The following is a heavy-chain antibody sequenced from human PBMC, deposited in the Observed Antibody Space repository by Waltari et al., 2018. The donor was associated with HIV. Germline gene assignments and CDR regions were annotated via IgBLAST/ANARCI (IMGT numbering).Heavy chain of an antibody. CDR2: ISSSSFNI. CDR1: GFNFGADA. V-gene: IGHV3-48*02. Sequence: EVHLVESGGALVQRGGSLGLSCAASGFNFGADAMTWVRQPPGKGLEWISYISSSSFNIKYVDSVKGRFTISRDNTKNSLELQMNNLRDEDTAVYYCARDTLNFYFGLDAWGQGTTVTVSS. J-gene: IGHJ6*02. D-gene: IGHD3-9*01. CDR3: ARDTLNFYFGLDA.